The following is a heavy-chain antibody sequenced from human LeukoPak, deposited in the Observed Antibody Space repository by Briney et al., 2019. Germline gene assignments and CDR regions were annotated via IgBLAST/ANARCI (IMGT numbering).Heavy chain of an antibody. CDR2: INHGGST. Sequence: ETLSLTCAVYGGSLSGYWWSWIRQAPGKGLEWIGEINHGGSTNYNPSLKSRVTISVDTSKNQFSLNLNSVTAADTAVYYCARGPSERYYESSGYYYFDYWGQGTLVTVSS. V-gene: IGHV4-34*01. CDR3: ARGPSERYYESSGYYYFDY. J-gene: IGHJ4*02. D-gene: IGHD3-22*01. CDR1: GGSLSGYW.